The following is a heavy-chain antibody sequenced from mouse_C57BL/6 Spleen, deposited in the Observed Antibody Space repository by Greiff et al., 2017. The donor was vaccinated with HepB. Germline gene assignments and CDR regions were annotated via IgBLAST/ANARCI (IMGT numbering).Heavy chain of an antibody. CDR1: GFNIKDDY. Sequence: VQLKQSGAELVRPGASVKLSCTASGFNIKDDYMHWVKQRPEQGLEWIGWIDPENGDTEYASKFQGKATITADTSSNTAYLQLRSLTSEDTAVYYCTTNGYYFAYWGQGTLVTVSA. J-gene: IGHJ3*01. V-gene: IGHV14-4*01. CDR2: IDPENGDT. CDR3: TTNGYYFAY. D-gene: IGHD2-3*01.